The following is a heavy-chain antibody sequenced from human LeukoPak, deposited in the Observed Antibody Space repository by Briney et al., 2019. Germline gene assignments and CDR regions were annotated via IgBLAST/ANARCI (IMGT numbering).Heavy chain of an antibody. D-gene: IGHD3-22*01. Sequence: GGSLRLSCAASGFTFSSYGMHWVRQAPGKGLEWVAVIWYDGSNKYYADSVKGRFTISRDNSKNTLYLQMNSLRAEDTAVYYCARGTWYYYDSSGYFDYWGQGTLVTVSS. J-gene: IGHJ4*02. V-gene: IGHV3-33*01. CDR1: GFTFSSYG. CDR2: IWYDGSNK. CDR3: ARGTWYYYDSSGYFDY.